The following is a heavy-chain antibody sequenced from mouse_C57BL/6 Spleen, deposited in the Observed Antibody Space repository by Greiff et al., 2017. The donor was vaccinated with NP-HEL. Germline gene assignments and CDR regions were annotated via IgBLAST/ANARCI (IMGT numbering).Heavy chain of an antibody. J-gene: IGHJ2*01. V-gene: IGHV1-82*01. CDR1: GYAFSSSW. CDR2: IYPGDGDT. Sequence: QVQLQQSGPELVKPGASVKISCKASGYAFSSSWMNWVKQRPGKGLERIGRIYPGDGDTNYNGKFKGKATLTADKSSSTAYMQLSSLTSEDSAVYFCARGVSYLDYWGQGTTLTVSS. D-gene: IGHD2-12*01. CDR3: ARGVSYLDY.